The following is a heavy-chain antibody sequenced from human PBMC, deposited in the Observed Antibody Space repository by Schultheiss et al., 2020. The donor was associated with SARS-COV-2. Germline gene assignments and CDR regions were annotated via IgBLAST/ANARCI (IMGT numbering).Heavy chain of an antibody. J-gene: IGHJ4*02. V-gene: IGHV1-18*01. D-gene: IGHD5-18*01. CDR1: GFTFSSYA. CDR2: ISAYNGNT. CDR3: ARDPYQGYSSGRYFDY. Sequence: GESLKISCVGSGFTFSSYAISWVRQAPGQGLEWMGWISAYNGNTNYAQKLQGRVTMTTDTSTSTAYMELRSLRSDDTAVYYCARDPYQGYSSGRYFDYWGQGTLVTVSS.